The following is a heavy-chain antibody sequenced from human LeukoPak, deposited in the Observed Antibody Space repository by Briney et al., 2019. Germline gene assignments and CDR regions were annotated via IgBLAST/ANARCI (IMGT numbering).Heavy chain of an antibody. CDR2: IYYSGRT. V-gene: IGHV4-59*01. CDR1: GGSLSSYY. CDR3: ARGGVVGAIDY. D-gene: IGHD2-15*01. Sequence: SETLSLTCTVSGGSLSSYYWSWVRQPPGKGLEWIGYIYYSGRTKYNPSLTSRGTISVDTSKNQFSLKLSSVTAADTAVYYCARGGVVGAIDYWGQGTRVTGSS. J-gene: IGHJ4*02.